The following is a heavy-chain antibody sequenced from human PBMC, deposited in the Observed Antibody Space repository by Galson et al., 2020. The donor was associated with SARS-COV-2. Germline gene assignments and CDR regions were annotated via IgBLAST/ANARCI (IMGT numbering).Heavy chain of an antibody. CDR1: GFTFDDYA. Sequence: GGSLRLSCAASGFTFDDYAMHWVRQVPGKGMEWVSIISWDGGSKYYADSVKGRFTISRDNSKNSLYLQMNSLRPEDSALYYCVKSRSGWSRWYYFYYWGQGTLVTVSS. CDR3: VKSRSGWSRWYYFYY. V-gene: IGHV3-43D*04. CDR2: ISWDGGSK. D-gene: IGHD6-19*01. J-gene: IGHJ4*02.